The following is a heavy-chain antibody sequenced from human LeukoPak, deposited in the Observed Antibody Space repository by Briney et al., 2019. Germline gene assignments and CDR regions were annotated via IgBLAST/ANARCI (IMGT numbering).Heavy chain of an antibody. J-gene: IGHJ6*03. V-gene: IGHV3-11*04. D-gene: IGHD3-3*01. Sequence: AGGSLRLSCAASGFSFSDYYMIWIRQAPGKGLEWVSYIDNGGSTIYYADSVKDRFTISRDNAQKSLYLQMSSLRAEDTAVYYCTRTAYDFWSRYSPHYFHMDVWGKGTTVTVSS. CDR1: GFSFSDYY. CDR3: TRTAYDFWSRYSPHYFHMDV. CDR2: IDNGGSTI.